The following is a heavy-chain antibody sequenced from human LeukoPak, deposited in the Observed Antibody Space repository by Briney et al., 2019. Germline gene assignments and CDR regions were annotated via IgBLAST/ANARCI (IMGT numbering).Heavy chain of an antibody. CDR2: INHSGST. J-gene: IGHJ4*02. CDR3: ARASFFSSGWLDY. CDR1: GGSFSGYY. D-gene: IGHD6-19*01. Sequence: SETLSLTCAAYGGSFSGYYWSWIRQPPGKGLAWIGEINHSGSTNYNPSLKSRVTISVDTSKNQFSLKLSSVTAADTAVYYCARASFFSSGWLDYWGQGTLVTVSS. V-gene: IGHV4-34*01.